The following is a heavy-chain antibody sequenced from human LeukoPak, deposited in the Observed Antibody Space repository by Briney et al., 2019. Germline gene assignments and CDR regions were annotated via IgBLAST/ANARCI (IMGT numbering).Heavy chain of an antibody. CDR1: GGSIRGYY. D-gene: IGHD6-19*01. CDR2: IYVSGST. Sequence: PSETLSLTCTVSGGSIRGYYWSWIRQPAGEGLEWIGRIYVSGSTNYNPSLKSRVTMSVDTSKNQFSLKLSSVTAADTAVYYCARGSGWYDYWGQGTLVTVSS. V-gene: IGHV4-4*07. J-gene: IGHJ4*02. CDR3: ARGSGWYDY.